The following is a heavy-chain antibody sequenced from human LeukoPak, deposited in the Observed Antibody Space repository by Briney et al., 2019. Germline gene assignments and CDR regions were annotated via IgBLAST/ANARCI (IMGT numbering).Heavy chain of an antibody. CDR3: ARDPGYYDSSGYLGYYFDY. V-gene: IGHV3-30*04. D-gene: IGHD3-22*01. CDR2: ISYDGSNK. CDR1: GFTFSSYA. Sequence: PGRSLRLSCAASGFTFSSYAMHWFRQAPGKGLEWVAVISYDGSNKYYADSVKGRFTISRDNSKNTLYLQMNSLRAEDTAVYYCARDPGYYDSSGYLGYYFDYWGQGTLVTVSS. J-gene: IGHJ4*02.